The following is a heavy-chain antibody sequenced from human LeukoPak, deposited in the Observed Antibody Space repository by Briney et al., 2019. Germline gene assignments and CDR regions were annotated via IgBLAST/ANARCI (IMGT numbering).Heavy chain of an antibody. CDR2: IYYSGST. CDR3: ARDEGSGWYNY. V-gene: IGHV4-39*07. D-gene: IGHD6-19*01. Sequence: PSETLSLTCTVSSSSISYYWGWIRQPPGKGLEWIGSIYYSGSTYYNPSLKSRVTISVDTSKNQFSMKLSSVTAADTAVYYCARDEGSGWYNYWGQGTLVTVSS. CDR1: SSSISYY. J-gene: IGHJ4*02.